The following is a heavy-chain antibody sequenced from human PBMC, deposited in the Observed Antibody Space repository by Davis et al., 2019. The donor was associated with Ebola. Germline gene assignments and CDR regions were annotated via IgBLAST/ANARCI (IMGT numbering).Heavy chain of an antibody. CDR3: ARAHCSSTSCQRDYGMDV. V-gene: IGHV4-34*01. CDR1: GGSFSGYY. J-gene: IGHJ6*02. CDR2: INHSGST. Sequence: SETLSLTCAVYGGSFSGYYWSWIRQPPGKGLEWIGEINHSGSTNYNPPLKSRVTITVDTSKNQFSLKLSSVTAADTAVYYCARAHCSSTSCQRDYGMDVWGQGTTVTVSS. D-gene: IGHD2-2*01.